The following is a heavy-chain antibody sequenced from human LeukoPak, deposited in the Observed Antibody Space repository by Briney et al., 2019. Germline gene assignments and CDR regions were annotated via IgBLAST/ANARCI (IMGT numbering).Heavy chain of an antibody. CDR1: GVTVDANY. CDR3: ARGAWSGSGSDQSLEEA. J-gene: IGHJ1*01. CDR2: IYSGGST. D-gene: IGHD3-10*01. Sequence: GGSLGLSCVSSGVTVDANYMGWVRQAPGKGLDWISVIYSGGSTFYSDSVKGRFFISRDNSWNTVFLQMNNLRADDTAVYHCARGAWSGSGSDQSLEEAWGQGTLVIVCS. V-gene: IGHV3-53*01.